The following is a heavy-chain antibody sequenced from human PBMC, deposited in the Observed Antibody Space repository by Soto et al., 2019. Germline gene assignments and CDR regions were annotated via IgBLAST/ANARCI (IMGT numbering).Heavy chain of an antibody. J-gene: IGHJ4*02. CDR1: GFTFTNYW. CDR2: IDNDGIYT. CDR3: GSVFEY. V-gene: IGHV3-74*01. Sequence: DVQLVESGGGLVQPGGSLRLSCAASGFTFTNYWMHWVRQGPEKGLVWVSRIDNDGIYTSYADSVKGRFTISRDNAKNTLYLEMNNLRAEDTAVYYCGSVFEYWGQGSLVTVFS.